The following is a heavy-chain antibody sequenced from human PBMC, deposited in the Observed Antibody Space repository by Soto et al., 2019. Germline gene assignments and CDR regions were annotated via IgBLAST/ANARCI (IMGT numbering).Heavy chain of an antibody. J-gene: IGHJ5*02. CDR1: GFIFSRYW. D-gene: IGHD3-10*01. CDR2: INSDGRST. CDR3: ARDYMLRGRDSNWFDP. V-gene: IGHV3-74*01. Sequence: EVQLVESGGGLVQPGGSLRLSCAASGFIFSRYWMHWVRQTPGKGLVWVARINSDGRSTTYADSVKGRFTISRDNAKNTLYLQMASLRAEDTAVYYCARDYMLRGRDSNWFDPWGQGTLVTVSS.